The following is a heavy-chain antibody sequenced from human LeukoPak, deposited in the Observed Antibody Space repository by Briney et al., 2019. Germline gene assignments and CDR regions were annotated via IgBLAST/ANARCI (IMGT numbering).Heavy chain of an antibody. CDR3: VTGAYSSTRRYFDL. J-gene: IGHJ2*01. CDR2: ITSGKVT. D-gene: IGHD6-19*01. Sequence: EGSLRLSCEVSAFTLSDHQMNWIRQAPGKGLEWVSYITSGKVTSYSDSMKGRLTISRDDAKNSLYLHITSLSAGDTAVYHCVTGAYSSTRRYFDLWGRGTLVIVSS. CDR1: AFTLSDHQ. V-gene: IGHV3-69-1*01.